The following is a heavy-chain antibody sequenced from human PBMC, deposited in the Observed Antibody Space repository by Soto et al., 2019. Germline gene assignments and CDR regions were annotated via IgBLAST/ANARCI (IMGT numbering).Heavy chain of an antibody. V-gene: IGHV1-69*02. CDR2: IFPLTDIP. J-gene: IGHJ4*02. CDR3: ARGPLVVVNDFES. Sequence: QVQLVQSGTEVKKPGSSVKVSCKASGGTFRNYPINWVRQAPGQGLEWMGSIFPLTDIPDYAQNFQDRLTISEDKATRTVYMELSSLTSDDTSMYVCARGPLVVVNDFESWGQGTLVTVSS. CDR1: GGTFRNYP.